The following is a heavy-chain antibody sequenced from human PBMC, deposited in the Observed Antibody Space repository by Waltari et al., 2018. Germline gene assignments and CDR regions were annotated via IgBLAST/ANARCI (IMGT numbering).Heavy chain of an antibody. J-gene: IGHJ6*02. CDR1: GGPTSSYH. V-gene: IGHV4-4*07. CDR2: IYTSGST. Sequence: QVPLQESGPGLVKPSETLSLTCTVSGGPTSSYHVSWIRPPAGKGLEWIGRIYTSGSTNSHPSLKSRVTISVDKSKNQFSLKLSSVTAADTAVYYCARDGGAVAGTPHYYYYGMDVWGQGTTVTVSS. D-gene: IGHD6-19*01. CDR3: ARDGGAVAGTPHYYYYGMDV.